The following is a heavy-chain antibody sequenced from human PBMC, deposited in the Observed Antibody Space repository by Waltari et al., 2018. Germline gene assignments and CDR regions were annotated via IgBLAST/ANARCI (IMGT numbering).Heavy chain of an antibody. D-gene: IGHD3-10*01. V-gene: IGHV4-39*01. CDR2: FYYSGST. CDR3: ARPRGGCLCDGFDI. CDR1: GASIRRRNSH. J-gene: IGHJ3*02. Sequence: QLQLQESGPGLVKPSETLSLTCPVPGASIRRRNSHLGRIRQPPGKGLEWIGSFYYSGSTHYNPSLKSRVTISVDTSKSQFSLKLSSVTAADTALYYCARPRGGCLCDGFDIWGQGTMVTVSS.